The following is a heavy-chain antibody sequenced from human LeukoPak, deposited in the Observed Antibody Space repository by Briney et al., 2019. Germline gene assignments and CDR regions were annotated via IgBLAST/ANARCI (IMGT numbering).Heavy chain of an antibody. V-gene: IGHV5-10-1*01. Sequence: GESLKISCKGSGYSFTSYCISWVRQMPGKGLEWMGRIDPSDSYTNYSPSFQGHVTISADKSISTAYLQWSSLKASDTAMYYCARHNYDFWSGYSSYYFDSWGQGTLVTVSS. CDR1: GYSFTSYC. D-gene: IGHD3-3*01. CDR2: IDPSDSYT. J-gene: IGHJ4*02. CDR3: ARHNYDFWSGYSSYYFDS.